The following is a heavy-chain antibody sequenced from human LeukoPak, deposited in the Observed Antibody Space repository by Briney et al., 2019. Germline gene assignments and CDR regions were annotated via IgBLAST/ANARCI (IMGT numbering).Heavy chain of an antibody. CDR1: GFTVSSNY. D-gene: IGHD5-12*01. CDR2: IYSGGST. J-gene: IGHJ3*02. V-gene: IGHV3-66*01. Sequence: GGSLRLSCAASGFTVSSNYMSWVRQAPGQGLEWVSVIYSGGSTYYADSVKGRFTISRDNSKNTPYLQMNSLRAEDTAVYYCARAAWLDDAFDIWGQGTMVTVSS. CDR3: ARAAWLDDAFDI.